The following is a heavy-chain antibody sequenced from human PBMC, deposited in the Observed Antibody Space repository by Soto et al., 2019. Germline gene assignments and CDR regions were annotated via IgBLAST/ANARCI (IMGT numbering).Heavy chain of an antibody. CDR2: MNAKSGDT. Sequence: QAHLEQSGAEVKRPGASVKVSCKASGYTFRDFDINWLRQASGQGTEWMGWMNAKSGDTFFAQRFQGKFNMTWDTSLGTAYMEVGSLTSDDTAMYYCARGNPFNYAGFDVWGQGTTVAVSS. CDR1: GYTFRDFD. CDR3: ARGNPFNYAGFDV. V-gene: IGHV1-8*01. D-gene: IGHD3-16*01. J-gene: IGHJ6*02.